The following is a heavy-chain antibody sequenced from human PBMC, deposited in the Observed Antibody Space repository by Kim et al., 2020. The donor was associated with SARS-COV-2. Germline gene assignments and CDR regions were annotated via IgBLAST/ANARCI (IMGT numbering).Heavy chain of an antibody. V-gene: IGHV4-39*01. CDR3: ARQLGGDPYKIDY. J-gene: IGHJ4*02. CDR1: GGSISSSSYY. D-gene: IGHD2-21*02. Sequence: SETLSLTCTVSGGSISSSSYYWGWIRQPPGKGLEWIGSIYYSGSTYYNPSLKSRVTISVDTSKNQFSLKLSSLTAADTAVYYCARQLGGDPYKIDYWGQGTLVTVSS. CDR2: IYYSGST.